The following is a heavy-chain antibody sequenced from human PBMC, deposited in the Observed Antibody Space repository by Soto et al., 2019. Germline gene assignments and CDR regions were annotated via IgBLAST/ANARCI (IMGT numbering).Heavy chain of an antibody. J-gene: IGHJ4*02. V-gene: IGHV1-69*04. CDR2: IIPILGIA. CDR3: ARDRGYSSVYFDY. CDR1: GGTFSSYS. Sequence: SVKVSCKASGGTFSSYSISWVRQAPGQGLEWMGRIIPILGIANYAQKFQGRVTITADKSTGTAYMELSSLRSEDTAVYYCARDRGYSSVYFDYWGQGTLXXVXS. D-gene: IGHD5-12*01.